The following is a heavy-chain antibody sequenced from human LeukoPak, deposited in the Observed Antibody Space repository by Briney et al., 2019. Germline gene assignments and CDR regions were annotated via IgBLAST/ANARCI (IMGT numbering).Heavy chain of an antibody. CDR3: AKGGSSYSEMDY. V-gene: IGHV3-23*01. Sequence: PSETLTLTCTVSGYSISSGYYWGWIRQSPGKGLEWVSAISGSGGSTYYADSVKGRFTISRDNSKNTLYLQMNSLRAEDTAVYYCAKGGSSYSEMDYWGQGTLVTVSS. J-gene: IGHJ4*02. CDR1: GYSISSGYY. D-gene: IGHD4-11*01. CDR2: ISGSGGST.